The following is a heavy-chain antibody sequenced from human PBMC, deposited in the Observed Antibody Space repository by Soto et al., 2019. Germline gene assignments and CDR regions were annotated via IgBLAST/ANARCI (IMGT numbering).Heavy chain of an antibody. CDR3: ARRLGYSSTDS. CDR1: GGSISRTTYY. D-gene: IGHD6-19*01. J-gene: IGHJ4*02. Sequence: SETLSLTCTVSGGSISRTTYYWGWIRQPPGKGLEWIGSIYYSGSTYYNTFLKVRVTISVDTSKNQFSLKLSSVTAADTAVYYCARRLGYSSTDSWGQGTLVTVSS. CDR2: IYYSGST. V-gene: IGHV4-39*01.